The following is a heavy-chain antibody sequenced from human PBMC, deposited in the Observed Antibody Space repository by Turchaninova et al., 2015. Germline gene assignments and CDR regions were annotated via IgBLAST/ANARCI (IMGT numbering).Heavy chain of an antibody. CDR1: GFTFSNHA. CDR3: AKDKSDFWSGYRGPIDF. D-gene: IGHD3-3*01. J-gene: IGHJ4*02. Sequence: EGQLEESGGGLVQPGGSLRLSGAAGGFTFSNHAMSWVRQASGKGLEWVSSISGSGGRTYYADSVKGRFTISRDNSKNTLYLQMNTLRAEDTAVYYCAKDKSDFWSGYRGPIDFWGRGTLVTVSS. V-gene: IGHV3-23*04. CDR2: ISGSGGRT.